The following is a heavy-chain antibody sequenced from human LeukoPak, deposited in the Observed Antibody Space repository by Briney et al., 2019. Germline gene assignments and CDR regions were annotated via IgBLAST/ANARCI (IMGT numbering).Heavy chain of an antibody. V-gene: IGHV1-46*01. Sequence: ASVKVSCKASGYTFTSYYMCWVRQAPGQGPEWMGIIDPSGGGTSYAQNFQGRVTMTRDTSTTTVYMELGSLRSEDTAVYYCARDRITMKVVPGSDAFDIWGQGTMVIVSS. CDR3: ARDRITMKVVPGSDAFDI. CDR2: IDPSGGGT. CDR1: GYTFTSYY. D-gene: IGHD3-22*01. J-gene: IGHJ3*02.